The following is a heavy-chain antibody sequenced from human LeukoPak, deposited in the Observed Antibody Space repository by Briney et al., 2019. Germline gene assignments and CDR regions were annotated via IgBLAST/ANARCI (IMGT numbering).Heavy chain of an antibody. CDR1: GGSISSYY. Sequence: PSETLSLTCTVSGGSISSYYWSWIRQPPGKGLEWIGYIYYSGSTNYNPSLKSRVTISVDTSKNQFSLKLSSVTAADTAVYYCARAQKGAIVVVPAANAFDIWGQGTMVTVSS. J-gene: IGHJ3*02. D-gene: IGHD2-2*01. CDR2: IYYSGST. CDR3: ARAQKGAIVVVPAANAFDI. V-gene: IGHV4-59*01.